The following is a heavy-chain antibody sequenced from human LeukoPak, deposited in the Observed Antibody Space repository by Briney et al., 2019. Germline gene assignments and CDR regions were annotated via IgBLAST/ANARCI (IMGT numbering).Heavy chain of an antibody. CDR1: GFTFSSYS. CDR3: ARDLDYYGSGSYS. CDR2: ISSSSSTI. Sequence: PGGSLRLSCAASGFTFSSYSMNWVRQAPGKGLEWVSYISSSSSTIYYADSVKGRFTISRDNAKNSLYLQMNSLRAEDTAVYYCARDLDYYGSGSYSWGQGTLVTVSS. D-gene: IGHD3-10*01. V-gene: IGHV3-48*04. J-gene: IGHJ4*02.